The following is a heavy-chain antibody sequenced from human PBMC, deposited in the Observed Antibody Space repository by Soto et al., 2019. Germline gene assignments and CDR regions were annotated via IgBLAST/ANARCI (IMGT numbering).Heavy chain of an antibody. CDR2: IKQDGSEK. CDR1: GFTFSSYW. Sequence: GESLKISCAAFGFTFSSYWMSWVRQAPGKGLEWVANIKQDGSEKYYVDSVKGRFTISRDNAKNSLYLQMNSLRAEDTAVYYCARGSDDYIWGSYPVEWGFDYWGQGTLVTVSS. V-gene: IGHV3-7*01. CDR3: ARGSDDYIWGSYPVEWGFDY. D-gene: IGHD3-16*02. J-gene: IGHJ4*02.